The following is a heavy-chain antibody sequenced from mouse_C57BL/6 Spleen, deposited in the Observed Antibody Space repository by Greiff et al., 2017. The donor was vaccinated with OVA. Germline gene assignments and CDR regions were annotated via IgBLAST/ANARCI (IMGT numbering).Heavy chain of an antibody. CDR1: GFTFSSYA. D-gene: IGHD2-1*01. Sequence: EVQRLESGEGLVKPGGSLKLSCAASGFTFSSYAMSWVRQTPEKRLEWVAYISSGGDYIYYADTVKGRFTISRDNARNTLYLQMSSLKSEDTAMYYCTREGLYGNYVAYWGQGTLVTVSA. V-gene: IGHV5-9-1*02. CDR3: TREGLYGNYVAY. J-gene: IGHJ3*01. CDR2: ISSGGDYI.